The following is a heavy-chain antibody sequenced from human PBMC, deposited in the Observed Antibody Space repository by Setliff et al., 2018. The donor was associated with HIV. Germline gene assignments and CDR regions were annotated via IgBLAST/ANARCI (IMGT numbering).Heavy chain of an antibody. V-gene: IGHV4-4*07. CDR2: IYSSGRT. Sequence: SETLSLTCTVSGGSISNYYWSWIRQPAEKGLEWIGRIYSSGRTNYNPSLKSRVTMSLDTSKNQFSLKLSSVTAADTAFYYCARGLSFYDPGGFDYWGQGTLVTVSS. D-gene: IGHD3-22*01. CDR3: ARGLSFYDPGGFDY. CDR1: GGSISNYY. J-gene: IGHJ4*02.